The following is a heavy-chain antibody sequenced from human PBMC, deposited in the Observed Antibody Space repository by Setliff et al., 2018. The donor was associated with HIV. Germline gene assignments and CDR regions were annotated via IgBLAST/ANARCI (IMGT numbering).Heavy chain of an antibody. V-gene: IGHV4-59*08. CDR1: GGSISSHY. Sequence: SETLSLTCTVSGGSISSHYWSWIRQPPGKGLEWIGSIYYSGSTNYNPSLKSRVTISVYTSKNQFTLNLSSVTAADTAVYYCARTKAYTVMGFDYWGQGTLVTVSS. J-gene: IGHJ4*02. CDR3: ARTKAYTVMGFDY. CDR2: IYYSGST. D-gene: IGHD5-18*01.